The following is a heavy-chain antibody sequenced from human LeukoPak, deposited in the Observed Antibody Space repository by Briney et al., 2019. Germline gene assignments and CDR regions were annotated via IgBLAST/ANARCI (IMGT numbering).Heavy chain of an antibody. CDR1: GYSFTGYY. V-gene: IGHV1-2*02. CDR3: ASDHTRVPAREF. J-gene: IGHJ4*02. D-gene: IGHD2-2*01. Sequence: ASVKVSCKTSGYSFTGYYIHWVRQAPGQGLEWVGWINPNSDDTHYAQNFQGRVTMTSDTSISTAYMELSGLKYDDTAVYYCASDHTRVPAREFWGQGTLVTISS. CDR2: INPNSDDT.